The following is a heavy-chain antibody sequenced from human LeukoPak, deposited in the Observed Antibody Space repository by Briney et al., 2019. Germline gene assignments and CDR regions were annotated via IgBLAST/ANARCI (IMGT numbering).Heavy chain of an antibody. CDR3: AREGYYYFDY. CDR1: GFTFSSYE. V-gene: IGHV3-48*03. D-gene: IGHD1-1*01. Sequence: GGSLRLSGAASGFTFSSYEVIWVRQAPGKGLEWVSYISASGNTKYYADSVKGRFTVSRDNAKNSLYLQMNSLRAEDTAVYYCAREGYYYFDYWGQGTLVTVSS. CDR2: ISASGNTK. J-gene: IGHJ4*02.